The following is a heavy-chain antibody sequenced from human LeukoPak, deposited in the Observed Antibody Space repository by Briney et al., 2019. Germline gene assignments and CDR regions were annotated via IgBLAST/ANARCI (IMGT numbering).Heavy chain of an antibody. Sequence: SETLSLTCTVSDDSVNSATFYWAWIRQSPGKGLELIGYTYNRGNTYYNPSLNSRVTISVDTSKNQFSLKLRSVTAADSAVYYCARDFWAATGAFEIWGQGASVTVSS. CDR2: TYNRGNT. J-gene: IGHJ3*02. D-gene: IGHD3/OR15-3a*01. V-gene: IGHV4-61*01. CDR3: ARDFWAATGAFEI. CDR1: DDSVNSATFY.